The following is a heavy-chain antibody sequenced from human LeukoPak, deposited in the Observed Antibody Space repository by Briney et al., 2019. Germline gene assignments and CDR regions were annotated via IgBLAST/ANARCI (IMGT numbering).Heavy chain of an antibody. J-gene: IGHJ4*02. D-gene: IGHD3-9*01. CDR2: IYYSGST. CDR1: GGSISSYY. V-gene: IGHV4-59*01. Sequence: SETLSLTCTVSGGSISSYYWSWIRQPPGKGLEWIGFIYYSGSTNYNPSLKGRLTISLDTSQNQFSLKLSSVTAADTAVYYCARGNFDWLALDYFDYWGQGTLVTVSS. CDR3: ARGNFDWLALDYFDY.